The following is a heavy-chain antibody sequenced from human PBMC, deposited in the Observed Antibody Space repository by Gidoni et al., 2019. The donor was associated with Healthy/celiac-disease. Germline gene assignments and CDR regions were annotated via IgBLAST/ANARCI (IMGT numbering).Heavy chain of an antibody. CDR3: ARVPPGALRAITIFTNKKSRPDDAFDI. CDR1: GYTFTSYY. V-gene: IGHV1-46*01. Sequence: QVQLVQSGAEVKKPGASVKVSCKASGYTFTSYYMHWVRQAPGQGLEWKGIINPSGGSTSYAQKFQGRVTMTRDTSTSTVYMELSSLRSEDTAVYYCARVPPGALRAITIFTNKKSRPDDAFDIWGQGTMVTVSS. CDR2: INPSGGST. D-gene: IGHD3-9*01. J-gene: IGHJ3*02.